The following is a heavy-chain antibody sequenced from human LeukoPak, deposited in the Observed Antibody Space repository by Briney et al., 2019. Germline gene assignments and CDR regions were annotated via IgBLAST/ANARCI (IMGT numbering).Heavy chain of an antibody. CDR2: IYQSGST. V-gene: IGHV4-38-2*01. Sequence: SETLSLTCGVSGYSISSGYYWGWIRQPPGKELEWIGSIYQSGSTYYNPSLKSRVTILADRSKNQFSLKLSSVTASDTAVYYCARHGRAIDVWGKGTTVTVSS. D-gene: IGHD1-26*01. J-gene: IGHJ6*03. CDR1: GYSISSGYY. CDR3: ARHGRAIDV.